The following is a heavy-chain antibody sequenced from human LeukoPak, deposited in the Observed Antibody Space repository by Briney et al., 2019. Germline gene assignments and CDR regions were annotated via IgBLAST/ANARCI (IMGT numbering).Heavy chain of an antibody. CDR1: GFTFSGYA. V-gene: IGHV3-30-3*01. Sequence: GRSLRLSCAASGFTFSGYAMHWVRQAPGKGLEWVAVISYDGSNKYYADSVKGRFTISRDNSKNTLYLQMNSLRAEDTAVYYCARERMVRGVTGGYFDYWGQGTLVTVSS. CDR2: ISYDGSNK. J-gene: IGHJ4*02. D-gene: IGHD3-10*01. CDR3: ARERMVRGVTGGYFDY.